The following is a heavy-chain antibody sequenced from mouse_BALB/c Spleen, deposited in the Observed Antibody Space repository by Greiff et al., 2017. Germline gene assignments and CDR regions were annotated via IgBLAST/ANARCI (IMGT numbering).Heavy chain of an antibody. Sequence: VQLQQSGTVLARPGASVKMSCKASGYTFTSYWMHWVKQRPGQGLEWIGAIYPGNSDTSYNQKFKGKAKLTAVTSTSTAYMELSSLTNEDSAVYYCTSPITTVVATSSDYWGQGNTLTVSS. CDR2: IYPGNSDT. CDR1: GYTFTSYW. J-gene: IGHJ2*01. CDR3: TSPITTVVATSSDY. D-gene: IGHD1-1*01. V-gene: IGHV1-5*01.